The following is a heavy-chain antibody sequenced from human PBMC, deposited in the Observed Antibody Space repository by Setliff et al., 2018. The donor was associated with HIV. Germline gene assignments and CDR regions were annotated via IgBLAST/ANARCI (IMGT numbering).Heavy chain of an antibody. V-gene: IGHV2-26*01. CDR3: ALYNFRRGYWDYFDY. Sequence: VSGPTLVNPTETLTLTCTVSGFSLSNTRMGVSWIRQPPGKSIEWLAHIFPNDEKSYSASLKSRVTISEDTSKSQVVLTMTNIDPLDTATYFCALYNFRRGYWDYFDYWGQVTQVTVSS. CDR2: IFPNDEK. J-gene: IGHJ4*02. D-gene: IGHD3-3*01. CDR1: GFSLSNTRMG.